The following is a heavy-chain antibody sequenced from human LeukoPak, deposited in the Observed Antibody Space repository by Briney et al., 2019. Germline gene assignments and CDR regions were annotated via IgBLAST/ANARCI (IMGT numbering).Heavy chain of an antibody. J-gene: IGHJ4*02. Sequence: SETLSLTCTVSGGSISSGSYYWSWIRQPAGKGLEWIGRIFTSGSTNYNPSLKSRVTISVDTSKNQFSLKLSSVTAADTAVYYCARLPGIAAAGTPDYWGQGTLVTVSS. V-gene: IGHV4-61*02. CDR3: ARLPGIAAAGTPDY. D-gene: IGHD6-13*01. CDR1: GGSISSGSYY. CDR2: IFTSGST.